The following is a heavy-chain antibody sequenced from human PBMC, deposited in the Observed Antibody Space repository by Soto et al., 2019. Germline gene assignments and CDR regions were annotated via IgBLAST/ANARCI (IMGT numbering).Heavy chain of an antibody. D-gene: IGHD2-2*01. CDR3: ARACSSTSCYGMDV. CDR2: INAGNGNT. V-gene: IGHV1-3*01. Sequence: GASVKVSCKASGYTFTSYAMHWVRQAPGQRLEWMGWINAGNGNTKYSQKFQGRVTITRDASASTAYMELSSLRSEDTAVYYCARACSSTSCYGMDVWGQGTTVTVSS. J-gene: IGHJ6*02. CDR1: GYTFTSYA.